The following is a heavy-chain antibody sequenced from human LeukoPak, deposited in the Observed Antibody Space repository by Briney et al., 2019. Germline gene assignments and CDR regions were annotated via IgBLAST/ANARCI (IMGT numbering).Heavy chain of an antibody. Sequence: GGSLRLSCAASGFTFSGYWMSWVRQAPGKGLEWVSSISSTGSYISYADSVKGRFTISRDNAKNSLYLQMNSLRAEDTAVYYCARDSYGDYFYDYWGQGTLVTVSS. CDR3: ARDSYGDYFYDY. J-gene: IGHJ4*02. D-gene: IGHD4-17*01. V-gene: IGHV3-21*01. CDR2: ISSTGSYI. CDR1: GFTFSGYW.